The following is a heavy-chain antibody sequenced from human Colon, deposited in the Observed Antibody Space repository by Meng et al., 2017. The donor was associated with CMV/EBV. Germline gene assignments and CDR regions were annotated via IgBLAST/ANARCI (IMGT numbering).Heavy chain of an antibody. CDR3: VRESWYFDF. CDR1: GYTFTANQ. J-gene: IGHJ4*02. Sequence: QVQPGQSGPEVTKPGASVKVSCQTAGYTFTANQLDWVRQAPGQGLGWMGWIYPQDGGTYFAQKFQDRVTLTRDTSITTAYMELSGLTSDDTAIYYCVRESWYFDFWGEGTLVTVSS. V-gene: IGHV1-2*02. D-gene: IGHD6-13*01. CDR2: IYPQDGGT.